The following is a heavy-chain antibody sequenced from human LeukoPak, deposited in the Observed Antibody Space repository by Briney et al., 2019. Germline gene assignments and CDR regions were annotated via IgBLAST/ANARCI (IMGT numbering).Heavy chain of an antibody. CDR3: PRLSYYNYYMDV. J-gene: IGHJ6*03. V-gene: IGHV4-39*01. CDR1: GGSISSNSYY. CDR2: IYYSGNT. Sequence: PSETLSLTCTVSGGSISSNSYYWAWIHQPPGKGLEWIGTIYYSGNTYYNPSLKSRVTISIDTSKNQFSLKLSSVTAADTAVYYSPRLSYYNYYMDVWGKGTTVTVSS.